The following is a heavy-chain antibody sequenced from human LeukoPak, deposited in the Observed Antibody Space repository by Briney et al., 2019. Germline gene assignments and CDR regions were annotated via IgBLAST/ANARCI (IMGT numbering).Heavy chain of an antibody. CDR2: IIPILGIA. D-gene: IGHD3-10*01. V-gene: IGHV1-69*04. CDR3: ARGGSYYGSGNDWFDP. J-gene: IGHJ5*02. CDR1: GGTFSSYA. Sequence: SVKVSCKASGGTFSSYAISWVRQAPGQGLEWMGRIIPILGIANYAQKFQGRVTINADKSTRTAYMELSSLRSEDTAVYYCARGGSYYGSGNDWFDPWGQGTLVTVSS.